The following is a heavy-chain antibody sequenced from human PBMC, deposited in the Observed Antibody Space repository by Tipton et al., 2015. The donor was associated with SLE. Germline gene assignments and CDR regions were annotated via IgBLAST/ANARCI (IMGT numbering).Heavy chain of an antibody. J-gene: IGHJ4*02. CDR2: IYFSGRT. D-gene: IGHD3-10*01. CDR3: ARGPYYDGSGSYYPGAFDY. CDR1: GVSFTSSSYY. V-gene: IGHV4-39*07. Sequence: TLSLTCTVSGVSFTSSSYYWGWIRPPPGKGLEWIGNIYFSGRTNYNPTLKSRVTISVDTSKNQFSLKLSSVTAADTAVYFCARGPYYDGSGSYYPGAFDYWGQGILVTVSS.